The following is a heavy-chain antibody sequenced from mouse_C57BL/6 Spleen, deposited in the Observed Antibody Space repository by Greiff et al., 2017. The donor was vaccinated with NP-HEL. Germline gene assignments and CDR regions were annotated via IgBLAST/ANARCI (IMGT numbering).Heavy chain of an antibody. J-gene: IGHJ4*01. CDR1: GFTFSSYA. CDR2: ISDGGSYT. CDR3: ARDRNYYGSYYYAMDY. D-gene: IGHD1-1*01. Sequence: DVKLVESGGGLVKPGGSLKLSCAASGFTFSSYAMSWVRQTPEKRLEWVATISDGGSYTYYPDNVKGRFTISRDNAKNNLYLQMSHLKSEDTAMYYCARDRNYYGSYYYAMDYWGQGTSVTVSS. V-gene: IGHV5-4*01.